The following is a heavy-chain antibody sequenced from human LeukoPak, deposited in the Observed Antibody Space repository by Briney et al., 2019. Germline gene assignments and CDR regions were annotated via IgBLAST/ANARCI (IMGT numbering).Heavy chain of an antibody. CDR1: GGSFNDYY. CDR2: ISLRGST. V-gene: IGHV4-34*01. CDR3: ATENGFNDY. Sequence: PSETLSLTCAVYGGSFNDYYWNWIRQPPGKGLEWIGEISLRGSTTYNPSLKSRVTISLDESKNQFSLKLSSVTAADTAVYYRATENGFNDYWGQGTLVTVSS. J-gene: IGHJ4*02. D-gene: IGHD2-8*01.